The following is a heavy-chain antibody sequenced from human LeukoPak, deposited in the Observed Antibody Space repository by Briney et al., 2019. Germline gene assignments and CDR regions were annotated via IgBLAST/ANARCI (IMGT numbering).Heavy chain of an antibody. CDR2: IYYSGST. Sequence: SQTLSLTCTVSGGSISSGDYYWSWIRQPPGKGLEWIGYIYYSGSTNYNPSLKSRVTISVDTSKNQFSLKLSSVTAADTAVYYCARGSSGWYLYAFDIWGQGTMVTVSS. CDR3: ARGSSGWYLYAFDI. D-gene: IGHD6-19*01. J-gene: IGHJ3*02. CDR1: GGSISSGDYY. V-gene: IGHV4-30-4*01.